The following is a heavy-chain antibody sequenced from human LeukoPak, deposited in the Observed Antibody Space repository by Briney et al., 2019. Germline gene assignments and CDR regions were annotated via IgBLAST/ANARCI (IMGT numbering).Heavy chain of an antibody. CDR1: GYSISSGYY. V-gene: IGHV4-38-2*01. CDR3: ARVGPGTTSFDY. D-gene: IGHD1-1*01. J-gene: IGHJ4*02. Sequence: PSETLSLTCAVCGYSISSGYYWGWIRQPPGKGLEWIGGIYHSGSTYYNPSLKSRVTISVDTSKNQFSLKLSSVTAADTAVYYCARVGPGTTSFDYWGQGTLVTVP. CDR2: IYHSGST.